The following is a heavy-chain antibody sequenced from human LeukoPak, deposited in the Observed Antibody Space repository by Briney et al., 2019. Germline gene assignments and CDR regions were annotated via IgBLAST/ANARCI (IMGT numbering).Heavy chain of an antibody. Sequence: PSQTLSLTCTVSGGSISSGSYYWNWIRQPAGKGLEWIGRFYTSGSTNYNPSLKSRVTISVDTSKNQFSLKLSSVTAADTAVYYCATYGGDWKFDSWGQGTLVTVSS. CDR2: FYTSGST. V-gene: IGHV4-61*02. J-gene: IGHJ4*02. CDR1: GGSISSGSYY. CDR3: ATYGGDWKFDS. D-gene: IGHD2-21*01.